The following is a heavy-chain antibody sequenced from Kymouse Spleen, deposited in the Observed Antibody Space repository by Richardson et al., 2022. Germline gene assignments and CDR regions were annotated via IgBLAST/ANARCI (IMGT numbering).Heavy chain of an antibody. CDR1: GGSISSYY. J-gene: IGHJ4*02. CDR2: IYYSGST. D-gene: IGHD4-17*01,IGHD4-23*01. CDR3: ARAPDYGDYFDY. Sequence: QVQLQESGPGLVKPSETLSLTCTVSGGSISSYYWSWIRQPPGKGLEWIGYIYYSGSTNYNPSLKSRVTISVDTSKNQFSLKLSSVTAADTAVYYCARAPDYGDYFDYWGQGTLVTVSS. V-gene: IGHV4-59*01.